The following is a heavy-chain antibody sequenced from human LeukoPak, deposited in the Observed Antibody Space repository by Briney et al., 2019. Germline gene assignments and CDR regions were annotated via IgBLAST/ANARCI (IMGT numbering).Heavy chain of an antibody. D-gene: IGHD3-22*01. V-gene: IGHV3-9*03. Sequence: GGSLRLSCAAAGFTFDDYAMHWVREAPGKGLEWVSGISWNSGSIGYADSVKGRFTISRDNAKNSLYLQMNSLRAEDMALYYCAKDISSRHSSGYIDYWGQGTLVTVSS. CDR1: GFTFDDYA. CDR3: AKDISSRHSSGYIDY. CDR2: ISWNSGSI. J-gene: IGHJ4*02.